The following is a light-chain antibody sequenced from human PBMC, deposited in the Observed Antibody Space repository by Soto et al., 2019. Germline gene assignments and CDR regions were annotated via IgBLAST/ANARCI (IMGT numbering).Light chain of an antibody. CDR3: QQYSVFVT. CDR1: QSISTG. CDR2: DAS. Sequence: DIQMTQSPSTLSASVGDRVTITCRASQSISTGLAWYQHRPGKAPKLLISDASSLESGVPSRFSGSGSGTEFTLTFSSLRPDDFATYYGQQYSVFVTFGGGPKVDIK. J-gene: IGKJ4*01. V-gene: IGKV1-5*01.